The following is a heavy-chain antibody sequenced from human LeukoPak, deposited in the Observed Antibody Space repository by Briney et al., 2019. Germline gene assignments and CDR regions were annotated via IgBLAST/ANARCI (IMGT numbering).Heavy chain of an antibody. J-gene: IGHJ6*02. V-gene: IGHV3-9*01. CDR3: AKHLRATNTYIFFGLDV. Sequence: GGSLRLSCAPPGFTFKDYGMHWVRHPPGKGLEWVSGINWNGGGTDYADSVKGRFTISRDNAKNSLYLQMTSLRPEDTALYYCAKHLRATNTYIFFGLDVWGQGTTVTVSS. CDR1: GFTFKDYG. CDR2: INWNGGGT. D-gene: IGHD1-26*01.